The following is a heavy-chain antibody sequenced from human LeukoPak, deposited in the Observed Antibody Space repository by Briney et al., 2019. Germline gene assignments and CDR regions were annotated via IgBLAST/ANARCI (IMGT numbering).Heavy chain of an antibody. CDR2: ISSNSKSI. D-gene: IGHD6-6*01. CDR1: GFNFHNYG. Sequence: PGGSLRLSCTASGFNFHNYGMDWVSQAPGRGLEWVSYISSNSKSIDYADSVKGRFTISRDNAKNSLFLQMNSLRADDTAVYYCARGGAARPDYWGQGTLVTVSS. V-gene: IGHV3-48*01. CDR3: ARGGAARPDY. J-gene: IGHJ4*02.